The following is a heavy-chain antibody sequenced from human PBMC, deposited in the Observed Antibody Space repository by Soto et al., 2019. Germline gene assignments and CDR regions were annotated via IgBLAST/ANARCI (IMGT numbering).Heavy chain of an antibody. CDR2: ISSCSSTI. D-gene: IGHD3-22*01. CDR3: AKDRAYYDGSGRPTEIFQY. J-gene: IGHJ4*02. CDR1: RSYG. V-gene: IGHV3-48*01. Sequence: RSYGGRRISKEKEKRLEWVSYISSCSSTIYYADSVKGRFTISRDNSENTLHLQMNSLRAEDTALYYCAKDRAYYDGSGRPTEIFQYRRQGTLVTVSS.